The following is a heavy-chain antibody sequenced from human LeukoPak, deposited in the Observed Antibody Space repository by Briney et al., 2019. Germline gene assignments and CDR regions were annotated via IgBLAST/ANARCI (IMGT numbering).Heavy chain of an antibody. Sequence: GGSLRLSCAASGFTFSSYSMNWVRQAPGKGLEWVSSISSSSSYIYYADSVKGRFTISRDNAKNSLYLQMNSLRAEDTAVYYCARALRSGYSSSWYAFDIWGQGTMVTVSS. D-gene: IGHD6-13*01. CDR2: ISSSSSYI. V-gene: IGHV3-21*01. CDR3: ARALRSGYSSSWYAFDI. J-gene: IGHJ3*02. CDR1: GFTFSSYS.